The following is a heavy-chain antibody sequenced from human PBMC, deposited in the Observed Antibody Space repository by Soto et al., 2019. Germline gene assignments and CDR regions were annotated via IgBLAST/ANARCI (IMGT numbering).Heavy chain of an antibody. CDR2: ISAYNGNT. CDR1: GYTFTSYG. Sequence: EASVKVSCKASGYTFTSYGISWVRQAPGQGLEWMGWISAYNGNTNYAQKLQGRVTMTTDTSTSTAYMELRSLRSDDTAVYYCARDRSVAAAGDAFDIWGQGTMVTVSS. D-gene: IGHD6-13*01. V-gene: IGHV1-18*01. CDR3: ARDRSVAAAGDAFDI. J-gene: IGHJ3*02.